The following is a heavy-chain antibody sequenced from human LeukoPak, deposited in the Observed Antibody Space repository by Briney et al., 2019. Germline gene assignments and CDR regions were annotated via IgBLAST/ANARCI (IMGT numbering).Heavy chain of an antibody. CDR2: IRYDGSNK. CDR3: ALSPPLGYYGSGSYAFDI. Sequence: PGGSLRLSCAASGFTFSSYGMHWVRQAPGKGLEWEAFIRYDGSNKYYADSVKGRFTISRDNSKNTLYLQMNSLRAEDTAVYYCALSPPLGYYGSGSYAFDIWGQGTMVTVSS. V-gene: IGHV3-30*02. D-gene: IGHD3-10*01. J-gene: IGHJ3*02. CDR1: GFTFSSYG.